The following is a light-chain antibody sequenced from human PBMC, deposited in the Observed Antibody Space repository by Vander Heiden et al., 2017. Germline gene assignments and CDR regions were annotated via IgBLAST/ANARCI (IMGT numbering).Light chain of an antibody. CDR2: WAS. CDR1: QSVLYSSNNKNY. CDR3: QQYYSTPGT. V-gene: IGKV4-1*01. J-gene: IGKJ1*01. Sequence: DIVLTQSPDSLAVSPGERATSNCKSSQSVLYSSNNKNYLAWYQQKPGQPPKLLIYWASTRESGVPDRFSGSGSGTDFTLTISRLQAEDVAVYYCQQYYSTPGTFGQGTKVEIK.